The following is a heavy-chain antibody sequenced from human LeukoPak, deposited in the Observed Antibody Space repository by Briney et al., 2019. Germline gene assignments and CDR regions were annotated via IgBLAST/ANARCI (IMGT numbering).Heavy chain of an antibody. CDR3: ARRGNWGSAFDV. D-gene: IGHD7-27*01. CDR1: GFTFNRNA. J-gene: IGHJ3*01. V-gene: IGHV3-23*01. CDR2: IGGSGDKT. Sequence: GGSLRLSCAASGFTFNRNAISWVRQAPGKGLEWVSTIGGSGDKTFYADSVKGRFTISRDNSKNTLYLQMSSLRAEDTAMYYCARRGNWGSAFDVWGQGTMVTVSS.